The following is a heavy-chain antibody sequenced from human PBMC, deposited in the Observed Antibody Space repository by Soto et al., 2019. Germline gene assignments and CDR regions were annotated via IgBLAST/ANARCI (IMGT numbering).Heavy chain of an antibody. CDR2: IYNSGGS. Sequence: SETLSLTCSVSGASVRSGDYYWSCIRQAPGKGLEWIGYIYNSGGSYYNPSLKGRLTISIDTSKNQFSLKLNSVTAAHTAIYYCVGTGTTDDYWGRGTLVTVSS. V-gene: IGHV4-30-4*01. D-gene: IGHD4-17*01. J-gene: IGHJ4*02. CDR1: GASVRSGDYY. CDR3: VGTGTTDDY.